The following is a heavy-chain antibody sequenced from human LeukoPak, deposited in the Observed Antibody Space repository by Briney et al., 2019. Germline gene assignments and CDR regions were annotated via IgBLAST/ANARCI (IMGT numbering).Heavy chain of an antibody. CDR2: ISYDGTNK. Sequence: GGSLRLSCAASGFTFSSYAMGWVRQAPGKGLEWVAVISYDGTNKYYADSVKGRFTISRDDSKNTLYLQMNSLRAEDTAVYYCARDVNGGLLWFGELSDWFDPWGQGTLVTVSS. D-gene: IGHD3-10*01. J-gene: IGHJ5*02. CDR1: GFTFSSYA. V-gene: IGHV3-30-3*01. CDR3: ARDVNGGLLWFGELSDWFDP.